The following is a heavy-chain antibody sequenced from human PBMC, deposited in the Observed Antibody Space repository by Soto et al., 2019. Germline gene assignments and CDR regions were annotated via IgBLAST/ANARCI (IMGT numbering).Heavy chain of an antibody. CDR3: ASIGSGGGSGYSTQDAFDI. V-gene: IGHV5-51*01. CDR2: IYPGDSDT. D-gene: IGHD3-22*01. CDR1: GYSFTSYW. Sequence: PGESLKISCKGSGYSFTSYWIGWVRQMPGKGLEWMGIIYPGDSDTRYSPSFQGQVTISADKSISTAYLQWSSLKASDTAMYYCASIGSGGGSGYSTQDAFDIWGQGTMVTVAS. J-gene: IGHJ3*02.